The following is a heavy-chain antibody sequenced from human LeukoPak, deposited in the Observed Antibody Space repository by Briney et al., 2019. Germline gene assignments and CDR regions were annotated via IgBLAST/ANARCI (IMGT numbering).Heavy chain of an antibody. D-gene: IGHD2-2*01. J-gene: IGHJ6*02. V-gene: IGHV1-69*04. CDR2: IIPILGIA. CDR3: ARDSCSSTSCYPSYYGMDV. Sequence: RASVKVSCKASGGTFSSYAISWVRQAPGQGLEWMGRIIPILGIANYAQKFQGRVTITADKSTSTAYMELSSLRSEDTAVYYCARDSCSSTSCYPSYYGMDVWGQGTTVTVSS. CDR1: GGTFSSYA.